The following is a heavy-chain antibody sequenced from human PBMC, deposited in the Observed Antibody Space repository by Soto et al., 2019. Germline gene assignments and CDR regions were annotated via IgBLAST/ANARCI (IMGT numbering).Heavy chain of an antibody. V-gene: IGHV1-46*01. CDR2: ISASSGST. CDR1: GYTFTSYG. Sequence: ASVKVSCKASGYTFTSYGISWVRQAPGQGLEWMGIISASSGSTSYAQKFQGRVTMTRDTSTSTVYMELSSLRSEDTAVYYCAREVDFWSGYRNFDYWGQGTLVTVSS. J-gene: IGHJ4*02. CDR3: AREVDFWSGYRNFDY. D-gene: IGHD3-3*01.